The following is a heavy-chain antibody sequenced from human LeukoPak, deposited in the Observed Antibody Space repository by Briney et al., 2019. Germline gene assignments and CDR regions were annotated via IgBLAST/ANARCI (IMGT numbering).Heavy chain of an antibody. J-gene: IGHJ4*02. Sequence: GGSLRLSCAASGFTFSTYSMSWIRQSPGKGLEWVSSISSSGSYTYYADSVKGRFTISRDNAKNSLYLQMNSLKAEDTAVYYGAREGGYFDFWGQGALVTVSS. V-gene: IGHV3-21*04. D-gene: IGHD1-26*01. CDR2: ISSSGSYT. CDR3: AREGGYFDF. CDR1: GFTFSTYS.